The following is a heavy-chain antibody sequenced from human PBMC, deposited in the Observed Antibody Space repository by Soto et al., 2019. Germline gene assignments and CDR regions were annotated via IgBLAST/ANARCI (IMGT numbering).Heavy chain of an antibody. V-gene: IGHV4-34*01. Sequence: QVQLQQWDAGLLKPSETLSLTCAVYGGSFSGYYWNWIRQPPGKGLEWIGEINHSGSTNYNPSLKSRVTISVDTSKNQFSLKLSSVTAADTAVYYCARGWGRIFDYWGQGTLVTVSS. CDR3: ARGWGRIFDY. D-gene: IGHD7-27*01. CDR2: INHSGST. J-gene: IGHJ4*02. CDR1: GGSFSGYY.